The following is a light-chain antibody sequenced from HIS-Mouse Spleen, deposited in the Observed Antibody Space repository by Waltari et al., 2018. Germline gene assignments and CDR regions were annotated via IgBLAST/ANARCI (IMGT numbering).Light chain of an antibody. CDR1: SSDAVRYKY. Sequence: QSALTQPPPASGSPGQSVTISCTGTSSDAVRYKYVPWYHQHPGKAPKLMIYEVSKRPSGVPDRFSGSKSGNTASLTVSGLQAEDEADYYCSSYAGSNNYVFGTGTKVTVL. CDR3: SSYAGSNNYV. CDR2: EVS. V-gene: IGLV2-8*01. J-gene: IGLJ1*01.